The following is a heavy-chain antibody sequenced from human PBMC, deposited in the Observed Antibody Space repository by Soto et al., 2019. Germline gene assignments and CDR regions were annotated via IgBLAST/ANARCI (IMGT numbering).Heavy chain of an antibody. CDR2: INAGNGNT. CDR3: ARGGYCSGGSCRHNWFDP. J-gene: IGHJ5*02. CDR1: GYTFTSYA. Sequence: QVQLVQSGAEVKKPGASVKVSCKASGYTFTSYAMHWVRQAPGQRLEWMGWINAGNGNTKYSQKFQGRVTITRDTSASTADMELSSLRSEDTAVYYCARGGYCSGGSCRHNWFDPWGQGTLVTVSS. V-gene: IGHV1-3*01. D-gene: IGHD2-15*01.